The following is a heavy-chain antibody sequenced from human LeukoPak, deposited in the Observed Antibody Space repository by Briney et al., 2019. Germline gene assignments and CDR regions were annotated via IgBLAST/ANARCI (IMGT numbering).Heavy chain of an antibody. CDR1: GFTVSSNY. CDR2: IYSGGST. V-gene: IGHV3-53*01. D-gene: IGHD3-10*01. Sequence: GGSLRLSCAASGFTVSSNYMSWVRQAPGKGLEWVSVIYSGGSTYYADSVKGRFTISRDNSKNTLYLQMNSLRAEDTAVCYCARESRGGAFDIWGQGTTVTVSS. J-gene: IGHJ3*02. CDR3: ARESRGGAFDI.